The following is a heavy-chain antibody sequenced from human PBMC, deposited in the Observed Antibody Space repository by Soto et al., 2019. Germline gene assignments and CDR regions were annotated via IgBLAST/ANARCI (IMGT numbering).Heavy chain of an antibody. CDR2: MYHSGST. D-gene: IGHD2-2*01. CDR1: GGSISSHY. CDR3: ARVPDY. J-gene: IGHJ4*02. V-gene: IGHV4-59*11. Sequence: PSETLPLICTVSGGSISSHYWSWIRQPPGKGLEWIGYMYHSGSTYYNPSLKSRVTISIDRSKNQFSLKLSSVTAADTAVYYCARVPDYWGQGILVTVSS.